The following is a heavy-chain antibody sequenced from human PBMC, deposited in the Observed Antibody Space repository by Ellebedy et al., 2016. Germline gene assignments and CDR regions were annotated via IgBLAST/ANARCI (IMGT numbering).Heavy chain of an antibody. V-gene: IGHV3-23*01. J-gene: IGHJ4*02. CDR3: AKDLWEGGYEAKDFDY. CDR1: GFTFSSYA. D-gene: IGHD5-12*01. Sequence: GESLKISXAASGFTFSSYAMSWVRQAPGKGLEWVSAISGSGGSTYYADSVKGRFTISRDNSKNTLYLQMNSLRAEDTAVYYCAKDLWEGGYEAKDFDYWGQGTLVTVSS. CDR2: ISGSGGST.